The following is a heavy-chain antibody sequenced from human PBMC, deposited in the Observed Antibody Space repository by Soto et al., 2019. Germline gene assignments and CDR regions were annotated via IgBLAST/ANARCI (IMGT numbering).Heavy chain of an antibody. V-gene: IGHV1-18*01. D-gene: IGHD3-10*01. CDR2: ISGYTGNT. CDR1: GYTFTSYG. J-gene: IGHJ5*02. Sequence: ASVKVSCKASGYTFTSYGISWVRQAPGQGIEWMGWISGYTGNTNYAQKVQGRVTLTTDTSTSTAYMELTSLTPDDTAVYYCARDERGSGSYFGRLNWFDPWGQETLVTVSS. CDR3: ARDERGSGSYFGRLNWFDP.